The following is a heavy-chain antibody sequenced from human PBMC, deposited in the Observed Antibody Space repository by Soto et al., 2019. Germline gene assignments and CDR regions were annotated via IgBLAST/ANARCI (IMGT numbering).Heavy chain of an antibody. CDR2: IRGKAYGGST. J-gene: IGHJ6*02. V-gene: IGHV3-49*04. Sequence: PGGSLRLSCTPSGLTFDDYAMSWVRQAPGKGLEWVAMIRGKAYGGSTEYAASVRGRFTVSRDDSKSIAYLLMNSLKTEDTAVYYCLGFGDYGAYTLDLWGRGTTVTVSS. CDR1: GLTFDDYA. CDR3: LGFGDYGAYTLDL. D-gene: IGHD4-17*01.